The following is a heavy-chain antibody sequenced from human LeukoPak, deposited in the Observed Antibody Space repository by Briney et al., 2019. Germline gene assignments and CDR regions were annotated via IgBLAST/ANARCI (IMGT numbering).Heavy chain of an antibody. CDR2: ISSSSYI. J-gene: IGHJ3*02. D-gene: IGHD2-21*01. V-gene: IGHV3-21*01. Sequence: GGSLRLSCAASGFTFSSYSMNWVRQAPGKGLEWVSSISSSSYIYYADSVKGRFAISRDNAKNTLYLQMNSLRAEDTAVYYCAKDLEYCGGDCYLDAFDIWGQGTMVTVSS. CDR3: AKDLEYCGGDCYLDAFDI. CDR1: GFTFSSYS.